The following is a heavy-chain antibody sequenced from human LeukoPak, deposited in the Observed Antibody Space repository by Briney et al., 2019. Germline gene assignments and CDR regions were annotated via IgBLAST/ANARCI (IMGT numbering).Heavy chain of an antibody. D-gene: IGHD3-10*01. V-gene: IGHV1-69*01. Sequence: ASVTVSCTASGGTFSSYAISWVRQAPGQGLEWMGGTIPIFGTANYAQKFQGRVTITADESTSTAYMELSSLRSEDTAVYYCARDRITMVRGVYHYGMDVWGQGTTVTVSS. CDR2: TIPIFGTA. CDR3: ARDRITMVRGVYHYGMDV. CDR1: GGTFSSYA. J-gene: IGHJ6*02.